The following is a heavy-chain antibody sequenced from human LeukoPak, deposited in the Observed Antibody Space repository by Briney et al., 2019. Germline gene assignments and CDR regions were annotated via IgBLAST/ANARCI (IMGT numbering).Heavy chain of an antibody. D-gene: IGHD6-19*01. V-gene: IGHV6-1*01. CDR2: TNYRMSKWYN. J-gene: IGHJ4*02. CDR1: GDSVSSNSAA. CDR3: ARDLDGGWFDFDY. Sequence: AQTLSLTCAISGDSVSSNSAAWNWIRQSPSRGLEWLGRTNYRMSKWYNDYALSVKSRIIINPDTSKNQFSLQLNSVSPEDTAVYYCARDLDGGWFDFDYWGQGTLVTVSS.